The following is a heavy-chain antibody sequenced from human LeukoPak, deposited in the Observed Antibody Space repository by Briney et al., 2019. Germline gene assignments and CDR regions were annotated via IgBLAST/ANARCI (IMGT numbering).Heavy chain of an antibody. J-gene: IGHJ4*02. D-gene: IGHD2-2*01. CDR3: ARDSSSVPEY. Sequence: PGGSLRLSCAASGFSLSDHWMYWVRQGPGKGLVWLSRIKYDGSYTSYADSVKGRFTVSRDNAENTLYLQMNSLRAEDTAVYYCARDSSSVPEYWGQGTPVTVSS. CDR2: IKYDGSYT. CDR1: GFSLSDHW. V-gene: IGHV3-74*01.